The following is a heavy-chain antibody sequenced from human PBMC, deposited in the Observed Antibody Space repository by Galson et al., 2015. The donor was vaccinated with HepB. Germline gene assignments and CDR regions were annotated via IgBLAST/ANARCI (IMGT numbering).Heavy chain of an antibody. V-gene: IGHV3-21*01. J-gene: IGHJ4*02. D-gene: IGHD3-3*01. CDR2: ISSSSSCI. CDR3: ARDLRHRDSHFDY. CDR1: GFTFSSYS. Sequence: SLRLSCAASGFTFSSYSMNWVRQAPGKGLEWVSSISSSSSCIYYADSVKGRFTISRDNAKNSLYLQMNSLRAEDTAVYYCARDLRHRDSHFDYWGQGTLVTVSS.